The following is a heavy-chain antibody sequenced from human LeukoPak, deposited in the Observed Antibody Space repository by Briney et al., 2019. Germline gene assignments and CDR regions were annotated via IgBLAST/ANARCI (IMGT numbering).Heavy chain of an antibody. V-gene: IGHV3-23*01. CDR2: IYPSGDST. CDR1: GFTFSTYS. Sequence: GGSLRLSCAASGFTFSTYSMTWVRQVPGKGLEWVSSIYPSGDSTFYADSVKGRFTISRDNSRNTLYLQMSSLRTEDTAIYYCAKDVVPDSGWDLDYWGQGTLVTVSS. J-gene: IGHJ4*02. D-gene: IGHD6-19*01. CDR3: AKDVVPDSGWDLDY.